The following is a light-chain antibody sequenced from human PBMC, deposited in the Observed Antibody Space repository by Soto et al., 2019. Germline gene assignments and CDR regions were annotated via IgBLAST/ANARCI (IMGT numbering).Light chain of an antibody. CDR3: QQSYNTPPWT. CDR1: QSISTY. CDR2: AAS. V-gene: IGKV1-39*01. J-gene: IGKJ1*01. Sequence: DILMTQSPSSLSASVGDRVTITCRASQSISTYLNWYQQKQGKAPKLLIYAASSLQSGVPSRFSGSGSGTGFTLTISSLRPEDFASYYCQQSYNTPPWTFGQGTKVEIK.